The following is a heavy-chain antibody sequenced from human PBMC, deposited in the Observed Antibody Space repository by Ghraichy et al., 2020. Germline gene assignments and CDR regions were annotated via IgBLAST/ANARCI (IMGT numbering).Heavy chain of an antibody. V-gene: IGHV4-39*01. D-gene: IGHD3-3*01. J-gene: IGHJ4*02. CDR1: GGSISSSSYY. Sequence: SETLSLTCTVSGGSISSSSYYWGWIRQPPGKGLEWIGSIYYSGSTYYNPSLKSRVTISVDTSKNQFSLKLSSVTAADTAVYYCASMAPGRVDYDFWSGYYESTYFDYWGQGTLVTVSS. CDR2: IYYSGST. CDR3: ASMAPGRVDYDFWSGYYESTYFDY.